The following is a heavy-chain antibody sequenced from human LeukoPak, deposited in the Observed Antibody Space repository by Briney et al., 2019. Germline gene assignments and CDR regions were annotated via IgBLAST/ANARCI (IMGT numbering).Heavy chain of an antibody. D-gene: IGHD3-10*01. CDR3: ARDKFGEDYMDV. V-gene: IGHV4-59*11. CDR2: IYYRGST. Sequence: SETLSLTCTVSGGSMSGLYRSWIRQPPGKGLEWIGYIYYRGSTNFNPSFKSRVTMSVDTSKNQFSLRLSSVTAADTAVYYCARDKFGEDYMDVWGKGTTVTVSS. CDR1: GGSMSGLY. J-gene: IGHJ6*03.